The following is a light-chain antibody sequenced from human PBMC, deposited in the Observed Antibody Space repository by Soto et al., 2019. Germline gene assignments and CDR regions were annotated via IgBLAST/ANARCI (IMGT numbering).Light chain of an antibody. V-gene: IGKV3-11*01. Sequence: EIVLTQSPATLSLSPGERATLSCRASQSVSHYLVWYQQKPGQAPRLLIYDASNRATGIPARFSGSGSGTDFTLTISSLEPEDFAVYYCQQYDRSPWTFGQGTKVDI. CDR2: DAS. J-gene: IGKJ1*01. CDR3: QQYDRSPWT. CDR1: QSVSHY.